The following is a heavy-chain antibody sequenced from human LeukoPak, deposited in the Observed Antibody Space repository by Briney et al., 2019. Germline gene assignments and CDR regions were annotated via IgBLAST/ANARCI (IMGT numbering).Heavy chain of an antibody. J-gene: IGHJ6*03. CDR2: IYYSGST. V-gene: IGHV4-39*07. Sequence: PSETLSLTCTVSGGSISSSSYYWGWIRQPPGKGLEWIGSIYYSGSTYYNPSLKSRVTISVDTSKNQFSLKLSSVTAADTAVYYCARTVTISSGYFYYMDVWGKGTTVTISS. CDR1: GGSISSSSYY. CDR3: ARTVTISSGYFYYMDV. D-gene: IGHD3-22*01.